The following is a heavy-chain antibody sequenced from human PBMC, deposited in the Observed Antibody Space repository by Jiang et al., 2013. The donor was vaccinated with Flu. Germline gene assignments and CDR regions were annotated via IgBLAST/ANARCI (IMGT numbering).Heavy chain of an antibody. CDR2: IDPSGGSP. Sequence: GAEVKKPGASVKVSCKAYGYTFTKYYMHWVRQAPGQGLEWMGLIDPSGGSPIFAQKFQGRVTMTRDTSTSTVYMELSSLRSEDTAVYYCGRGQKTFDPWGQGTLVTVSS. CDR1: GYTFTKYY. V-gene: IGHV1-46*01. J-gene: IGHJ5*02. CDR3: GRGQKTFDP.